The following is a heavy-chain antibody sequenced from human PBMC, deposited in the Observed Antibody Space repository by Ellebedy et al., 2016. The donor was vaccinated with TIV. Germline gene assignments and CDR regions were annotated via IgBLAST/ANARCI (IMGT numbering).Heavy chain of an antibody. CDR3: ARPGTKSAFDM. D-gene: IGHD1-7*01. Sequence: GESLKISXGASRFAFGTYWMSWVRQAPGKGLQWVATIKEDGSQMYYLDSVKGRFTISRDNAKNSLDLQMSSLRVEDTAVYYCARPGTKSAFDMWGQGTVVTVSS. CDR1: RFAFGTYW. V-gene: IGHV3-7*01. CDR2: IKEDGSQM. J-gene: IGHJ3*02.